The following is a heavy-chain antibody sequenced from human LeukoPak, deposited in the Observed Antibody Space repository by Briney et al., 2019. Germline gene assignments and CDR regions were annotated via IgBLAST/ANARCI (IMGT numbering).Heavy chain of an antibody. Sequence: GASVKVSCKASGYTFTGYYMHWVRQAPGQGLEWMGWINPNNGGTNYAQKFQGRVTMTRDTSISTAYMELSRLRSDDTDVSYCARDRGGYYSLFDFWGQGTLVTVSS. CDR2: INPNNGGT. J-gene: IGHJ4*02. CDR3: ARDRGGYYSLFDF. D-gene: IGHD1-26*01. V-gene: IGHV1-2*02. CDR1: GYTFTGYY.